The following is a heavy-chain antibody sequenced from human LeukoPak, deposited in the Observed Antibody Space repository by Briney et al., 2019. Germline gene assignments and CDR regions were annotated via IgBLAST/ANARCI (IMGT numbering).Heavy chain of an antibody. Sequence: GGSLRLSCAASGFTFSSYAMHWVRQAPGKGLEYVSAISSNGGSTYYANSVKGRFTISRDNSKNTLYLQMGSLRAEDMAVYYCARGANYDILTGPDDWFDPWGQGTLVTVSS. CDR2: ISSNGGST. V-gene: IGHV3-64*01. J-gene: IGHJ5*02. CDR1: GFTFSSYA. D-gene: IGHD3-9*01. CDR3: ARGANYDILTGPDDWFDP.